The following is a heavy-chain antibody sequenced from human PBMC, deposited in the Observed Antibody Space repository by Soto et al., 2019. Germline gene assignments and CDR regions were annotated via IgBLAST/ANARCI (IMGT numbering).Heavy chain of an antibody. CDR2: MNSDGSST. D-gene: IGHD4-17*01. V-gene: IGHV3-74*01. Sequence: EVQLVEAGGDLVQPGGSLRLSCAASGFTFSTYWMHWVRQVPGKGPEWVSRMNSDGSSTASADTVRGRFIISRDNAKNTLYLQMNSLRVDDPAVYYCARGTVRDHDFGDNWVLGTLVAVSS. J-gene: IGHJ4*02. CDR3: ARGTVRDHDFGDN. CDR1: GFTFSTYW.